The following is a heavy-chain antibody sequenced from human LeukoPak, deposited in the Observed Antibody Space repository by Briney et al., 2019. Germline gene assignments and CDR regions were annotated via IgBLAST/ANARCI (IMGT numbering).Heavy chain of an antibody. CDR2: INPNSGGT. D-gene: IGHD2-2*01. V-gene: IGHV1-2*02. CDR3: ARERVDIVVVPAPNCFDP. CDR1: GYTFTAYY. J-gene: IGHJ5*02. Sequence: ASVKVSCKASGYTFTAYYMHWVRQAPGQGLEWMGWINPNSGGTNYAQKFQGRVTMTRDTSISTAYMELSRLRSDDTAVYYCARERVDIVVVPAPNCFDPWGQGTLVTVSS.